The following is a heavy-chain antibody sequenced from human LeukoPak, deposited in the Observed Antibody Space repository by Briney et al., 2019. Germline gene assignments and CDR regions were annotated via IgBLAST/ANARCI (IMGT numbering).Heavy chain of an antibody. CDR1: GGTFRSYA. CDR2: INPNNGGT. Sequence: ASVKVSCKASGGTFRSYAISWVRQAPGQGLEWMGWINPNNGGTNYAQKFQGRVTMTRDTSISTAYMDLSRLRSDDTAVYYCARGYALYSGRYIDFDYWGQGTLVTVSS. J-gene: IGHJ4*02. D-gene: IGHD1-26*01. V-gene: IGHV1-2*02. CDR3: ARGYALYSGRYIDFDY.